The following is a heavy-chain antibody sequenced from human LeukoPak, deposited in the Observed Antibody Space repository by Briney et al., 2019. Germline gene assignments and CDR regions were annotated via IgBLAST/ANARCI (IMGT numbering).Heavy chain of an antibody. CDR1: GYSFTSYW. CDR2: IYPGDSDT. Sequence: GESLKISCKGSGYSFTSYWIGWVRQMPGKGLEWMGIIYPGDSDTRYSPSFQGQVTISADKSISTAYLQWSSLKASDTAMYYCATSGTRQWLPPPWDYWGQGTLVTVSS. CDR3: ATSGTRQWLPPPWDY. J-gene: IGHJ4*02. V-gene: IGHV5-51*01. D-gene: IGHD6-19*01.